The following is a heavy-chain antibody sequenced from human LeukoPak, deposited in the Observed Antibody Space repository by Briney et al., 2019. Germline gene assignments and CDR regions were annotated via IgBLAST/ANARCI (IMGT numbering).Heavy chain of an antibody. CDR2: ISSSSSYI. D-gene: IGHD6-13*01. CDR3: AKSIATAGPDSYNWFDP. V-gene: IGHV3-21*01. CDR1: GFTFSSYS. Sequence: PGGSLRLSCAASGFTFSSYSMNWVRQAPGKGLEWVSSISSSSSYIYYADSVKGRFTISRDNSKNTVSLEMNSLRSEDTAIYYCAKSIATAGPDSYNWFDPWGQGTQVTVSS. J-gene: IGHJ5*02.